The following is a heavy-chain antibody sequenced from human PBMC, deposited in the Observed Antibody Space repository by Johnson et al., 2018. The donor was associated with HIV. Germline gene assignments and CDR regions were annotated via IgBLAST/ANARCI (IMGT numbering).Heavy chain of an antibody. Sequence: VQLVESGGGVVRPGGSLRLSCAASGFTLDDYGMAWVRQAPGKGLEWVSGINWNGGSTGYADSVKGRFTISRDNAKNSLYLQMNSLRAGDTAVYYCARDRSKGGAFDIWGQGTMVTVSS. CDR3: ARDRSKGGAFDI. CDR2: INWNGGST. V-gene: IGHV3-20*04. D-gene: IGHD2/OR15-2a*01. CDR1: GFTLDDYG. J-gene: IGHJ3*02.